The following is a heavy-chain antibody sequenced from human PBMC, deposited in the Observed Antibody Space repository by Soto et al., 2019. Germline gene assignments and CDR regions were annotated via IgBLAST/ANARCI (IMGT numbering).Heavy chain of an antibody. J-gene: IGHJ4*02. Sequence: QVRLQESGPGLVKPSQTLSLTCTVSRASISSGDHSWSWIRQPPGKGLECIGYITNTGNTHSVPSLRSRLTMSVDTSKNQFSLKVTSVTAADTSVYYCARLSWFGELVIDYWGQGILVTVSS. D-gene: IGHD3-10*01. CDR3: ARLSWFGELVIDY. V-gene: IGHV4-30-4*01. CDR2: ITNTGNT. CDR1: RASISSGDHS.